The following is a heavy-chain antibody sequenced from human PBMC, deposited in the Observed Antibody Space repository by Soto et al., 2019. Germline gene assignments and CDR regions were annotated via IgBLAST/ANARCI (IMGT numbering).Heavy chain of an antibody. D-gene: IGHD2-2*01. CDR2: IYYSGST. V-gene: IGHV4-31*03. CDR1: GGSISSGGYY. Sequence: QVQLQESGPGLVKPSQTLSLTCTVSGGSISSGGYYWSWIRQHPGKGLEWIGYIYYSGSTYYNPSLKSRVTLSVDASKNQFSLKLSSVTAADTAVYYCARELVLVPAAMPDYYYYGMDVWGQGTTVTVSS. CDR3: ARELVLVPAAMPDYYYYGMDV. J-gene: IGHJ6*02.